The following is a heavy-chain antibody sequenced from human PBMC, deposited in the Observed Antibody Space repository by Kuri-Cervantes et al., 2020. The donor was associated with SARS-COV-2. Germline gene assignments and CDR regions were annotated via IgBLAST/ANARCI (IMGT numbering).Heavy chain of an antibody. J-gene: IGHJ5*02. V-gene: IGHV3-9*01. CDR1: GFTVSSNY. Sequence: SLKISCAASGFTVSSNYMSWVRQAPGKGLEWVSGISWNSGSIGYADSVKGRFTISRDNAKNSLYLQMNSLRAEDTALYYCAKDGLGPIFGVDNWFDPWGQGTLVTVSS. D-gene: IGHD3-3*01. CDR3: AKDGLGPIFGVDNWFDP. CDR2: ISWNSGSI.